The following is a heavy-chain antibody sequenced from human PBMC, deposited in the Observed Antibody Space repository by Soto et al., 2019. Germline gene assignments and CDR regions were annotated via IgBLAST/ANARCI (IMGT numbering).Heavy chain of an antibody. D-gene: IGHD6-19*01. V-gene: IGHV1-2*02. Sequence: ASVKVSCKASGCIFTAYSMHWVRQAPGQGLEWVGWFNPNSGDTIYAQKFQGRVTLTGDTSISTAYMELYSLTSDDTAVYYCAREASAVISLDYWGQGXLVTV. CDR3: AREASAVISLDY. J-gene: IGHJ4*02. CDR1: GCIFTAYS. CDR2: FNPNSGDT.